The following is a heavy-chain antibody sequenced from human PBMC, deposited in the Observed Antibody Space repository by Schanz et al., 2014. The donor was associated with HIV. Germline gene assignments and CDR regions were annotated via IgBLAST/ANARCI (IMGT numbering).Heavy chain of an antibody. J-gene: IGHJ4*02. CDR3: ARTYTGDWSTGAD. CDR2: IIPLSGTP. V-gene: IGHV1-69*06. D-gene: IGHD2-21*02. Sequence: QVQLVQSGAEVKKPGSSVKVSCKASGGTFSSSAISWVRQAPGQGLEWMGGIIPLSGTPFYAQKFQGRVAITADKSTGTVYMDLGSLTSEDTAVYYCARTYTGDWSTGADWGQGTLVTVSS. CDR1: GGTFSSSA.